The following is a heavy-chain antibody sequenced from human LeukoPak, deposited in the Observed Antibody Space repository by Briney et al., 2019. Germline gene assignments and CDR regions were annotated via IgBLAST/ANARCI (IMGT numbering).Heavy chain of an antibody. CDR3: ARDRAYSSSSGRVDP. D-gene: IGHD6-6*01. CDR2: ISAYNGNT. CDR1: GYTFTSYG. V-gene: IGHV1-18*01. Sequence: ASVKVSCKASGYTFTSYGISWVRQAPGQGLEWMGWISAYNGNTNYAQKLQGRVTMTTDTSTSTAYMELRSLRSDDTAVYYCARDRAYSSSSGRVDPWGQGTLVTVSS. J-gene: IGHJ5*02.